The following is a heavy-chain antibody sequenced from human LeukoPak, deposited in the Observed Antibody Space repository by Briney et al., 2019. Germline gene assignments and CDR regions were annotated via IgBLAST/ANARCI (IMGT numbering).Heavy chain of an antibody. Sequence: GGSLRLSCTASGFKFSDAWMTWVRQAPGKGLGWLGRIKRGGSTDYAVPVNNRFTISRDDSKNTIYLQINGLKTEDTAVYYCKWERTVYYSLDVWGQGTTVTVSS. D-gene: IGHD1-26*01. J-gene: IGHJ6*02. CDR3: KWERTVYYSLDV. V-gene: IGHV3-15*01. CDR2: IKRGGST. CDR1: GFKFSDAW.